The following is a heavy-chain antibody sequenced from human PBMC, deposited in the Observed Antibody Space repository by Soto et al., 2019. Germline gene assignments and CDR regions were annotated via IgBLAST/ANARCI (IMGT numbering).Heavy chain of an antibody. J-gene: IGHJ4*02. CDR2: INHSEST. Sequence: SETMSLTCDVYGGTFSGYYWSCISQPTGKGLEWIGEINHSESTNYNPSLKSRVTISVDTSKNQFSLKLRPVTAADTDVYYCARGQGIAARHPDHYFDYWGQGTLDTVSS. D-gene: IGHD6-6*01. CDR1: GGTFSGYY. CDR3: ARGQGIAARHPDHYFDY. V-gene: IGHV4-34*01.